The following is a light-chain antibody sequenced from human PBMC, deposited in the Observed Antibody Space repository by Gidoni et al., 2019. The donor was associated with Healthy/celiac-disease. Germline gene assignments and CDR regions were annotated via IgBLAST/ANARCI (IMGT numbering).Light chain of an antibody. CDR2: LGS. CDR3: MQALQTPRT. CDR1: QSLLHSNVYIY. V-gene: IGKV2-28*01. J-gene: IGKJ1*01. Sequence: EIVMTQSPLPLPVTPGEPASISCRFSQSLLHSNVYIYLDWYLQKPGQSPQLLIYLGSNRASGVPDRFSGSGSGTEFTLKISRVEAEDVGVYYCMQALQTPRTFGQGTKVEIK.